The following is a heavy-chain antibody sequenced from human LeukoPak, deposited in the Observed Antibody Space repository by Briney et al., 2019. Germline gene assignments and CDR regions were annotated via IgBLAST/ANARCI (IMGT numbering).Heavy chain of an antibody. J-gene: IGHJ4*02. CDR1: GYGFTSNS. V-gene: IGHV1-46*04. CDR2: INSSGGST. Sequence: ASGKVTCTGSGYGFTSNSMDWVRHPPGQGIEWMGIINSSGGSTIYAQKLEGRVTMTRDTSTSTVYMELSSLRSEDTAVYYCARERDTGYDLGYWGQGTLVTVSS. CDR3: ARERDTGYDLGY. D-gene: IGHD5-12*01.